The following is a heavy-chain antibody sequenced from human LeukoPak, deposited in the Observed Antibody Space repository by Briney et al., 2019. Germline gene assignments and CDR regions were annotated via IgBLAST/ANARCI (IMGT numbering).Heavy chain of an antibody. V-gene: IGHV3-23*01. CDR2: ISGSGGSA. J-gene: IGHJ4*02. Sequence: GGSLRLSCAASGFTFSSFEMSWVRQAPGKGLEWVPAISGSGGSAYYADSVKGRFTISRDNSRNSLSLQMNSLRAEDTALYYCAKTGYSSGWYRIWDYWGQGTLVTVSS. CDR3: AKTGYSSGWYRIWDY. CDR1: GFTFSSFE. D-gene: IGHD6-19*01.